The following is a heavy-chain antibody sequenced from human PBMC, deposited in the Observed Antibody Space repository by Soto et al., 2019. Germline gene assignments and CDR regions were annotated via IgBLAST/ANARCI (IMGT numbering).Heavy chain of an antibody. CDR1: GVTFNKYA. CDR2: LTGSGGLA. CDR3: AKGDYGGNSPYWYFDL. D-gene: IGHD2-21*02. J-gene: IGHJ2*01. Sequence: EVQLLESGGDFVQPGGSLRLSCAVSGVTFNKYAMSWVRLPPGQGPEWVSALTGSGGLAYYADSVNGRFSISRDTSKNILVLQMNRLKDEDSATYYCAKGDYGGNSPYWYFDLWGRGTLVIVSS. V-gene: IGHV3-23*01.